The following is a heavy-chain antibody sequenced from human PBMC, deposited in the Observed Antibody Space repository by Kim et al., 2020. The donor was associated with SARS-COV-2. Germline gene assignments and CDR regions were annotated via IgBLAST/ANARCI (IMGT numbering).Heavy chain of an antibody. CDR3: ATGGVAGSYNWFDP. D-gene: IGHD6-19*01. Sequence: AQKFQGRVTMTGDTCTDTAYMELSSLRSEDTAVYYCATGGVAGSYNWFDPWGQGTLVTVSS. J-gene: IGHJ5*02. V-gene: IGHV1-24*01.